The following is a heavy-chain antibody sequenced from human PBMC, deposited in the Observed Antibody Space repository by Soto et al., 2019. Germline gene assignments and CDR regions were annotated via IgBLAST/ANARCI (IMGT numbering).Heavy chain of an antibody. D-gene: IGHD3-22*01. CDR1: GFSLSTSGVG. V-gene: IGHV2-5*01. Sequence: SGPTLVNPTQTLTLTCTFSGFSLSTSGVGVGWIRQPPGKALEWLALIYWNDDKRYSPSLKSRLTITKDTAKNQVVLTMTNMDPVDTATYYCAHARQWLPAEYFQHWGQGTLVTVSS. CDR2: IYWNDDK. J-gene: IGHJ1*01. CDR3: AHARQWLPAEYFQH.